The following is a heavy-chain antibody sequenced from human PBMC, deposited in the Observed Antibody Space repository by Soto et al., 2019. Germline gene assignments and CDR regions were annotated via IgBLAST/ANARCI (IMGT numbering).Heavy chain of an antibody. D-gene: IGHD6-13*01. CDR1: GYTFTSYC. Sequence: ASVKLACKAFGYTFTSYCISWVRQAPGQRLEGMGWISAYNGDTNYAQKLQGRVTMTTDTSTTTAYMELRSLRSHDTPVYYCARERGAAGGLLGGIDLWGQGTMV. V-gene: IGHV1-18*01. CDR2: ISAYNGDT. J-gene: IGHJ3*01. CDR3: ARERGAAGGLLGGIDL.